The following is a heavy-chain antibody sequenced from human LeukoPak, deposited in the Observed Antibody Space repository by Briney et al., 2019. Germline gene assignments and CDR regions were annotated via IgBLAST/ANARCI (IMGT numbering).Heavy chain of an antibody. J-gene: IGHJ3*02. CDR1: GGSFSGYY. Sequence: PSETLSLTCAVYGGSFSGYYWSWIRQPPGKGLEWIGEINHSGSTNYNPSLKSRVTISVDTSKNQFSLKLSYVTAADTAVYYCARRKQFKLGAFDIWGQGTMVTVSS. CDR3: ARRKQFKLGAFDI. CDR2: INHSGST. V-gene: IGHV4-34*01. D-gene: IGHD6-19*01.